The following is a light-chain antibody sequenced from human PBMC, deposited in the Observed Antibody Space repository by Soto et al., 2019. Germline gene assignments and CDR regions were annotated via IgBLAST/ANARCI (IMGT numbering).Light chain of an antibody. Sequence: DIQMTQSPSTLSACVGDRVTITCRASQCISSGLAWYQQKPGRAPKLLIYDASSLESGVPSRFSGIGSGTEFTLTISSLQPDDFATYCCQQYNSLWTFGQGTMVEIK. CDR1: QCISSG. CDR2: DAS. J-gene: IGKJ1*01. CDR3: QQYNSLWT. V-gene: IGKV1-5*01.